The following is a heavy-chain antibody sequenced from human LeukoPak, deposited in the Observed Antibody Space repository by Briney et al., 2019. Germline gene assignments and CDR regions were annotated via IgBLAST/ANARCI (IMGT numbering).Heavy chain of an antibody. CDR2: ISGSGAST. V-gene: IGHV3-23*01. Sequence: PGGSLRLSCAASGFTFSGHAMTWVRQAPGKGLEWVSAISGSGASTYYADSVKGRFTISRDGSKKTLYLQMNSLRPEDTAIYYCAKDRATTVVGDASDIWGQGTMVTVSS. D-gene: IGHD4-23*01. CDR3: AKDRATTVVGDASDI. CDR1: GFTFSGHA. J-gene: IGHJ3*02.